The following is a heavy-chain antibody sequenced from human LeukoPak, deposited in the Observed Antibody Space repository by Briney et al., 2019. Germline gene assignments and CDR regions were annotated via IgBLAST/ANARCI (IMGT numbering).Heavy chain of an antibody. CDR2: IDPSDSYT. J-gene: IGHJ5*02. CDR3: ATHPAYCSGGSCYGNWFDP. Sequence: GESLRISCKGSGYSFTSYWISGVRQMPGKGLEWMGRIDPSDSYTNYSPSFQGHVTISADKSISTAYLQWSSLKASDTAMYYCATHPAYCSGGSCYGNWFDPWGQGTLVTVSS. D-gene: IGHD2-15*01. CDR1: GYSFTSYW. V-gene: IGHV5-10-1*01.